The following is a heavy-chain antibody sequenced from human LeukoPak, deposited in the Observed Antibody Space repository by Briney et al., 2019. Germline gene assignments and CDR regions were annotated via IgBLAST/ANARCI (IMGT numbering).Heavy chain of an antibody. V-gene: IGHV3-20*04. D-gene: IGHD6-13*01. J-gene: IGHJ4*02. Sequence: LPGGSLRLSCAASGFTFDDYGMSWVRQAPGKGLEWVSGINWNGGSTGYADSVKGRFTISRDNAKNSLYLQMNSLRDEDTAVYYCSCALLAAADDYWGQGTLVTVSS. CDR1: GFTFDDYG. CDR2: INWNGGST. CDR3: SCALLAAADDY.